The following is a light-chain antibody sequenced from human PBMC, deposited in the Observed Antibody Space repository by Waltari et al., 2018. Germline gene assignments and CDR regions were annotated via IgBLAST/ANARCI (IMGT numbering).Light chain of an antibody. V-gene: IGLV2-14*03. Sequence: QSALTQPASVSGYPGQSITIPCTGASSNTDVYDSFCWYQHHPGQAPKLLIYDVSNRPSGISYRFSCSKSGNTASLTISGLQAEDEADYYCTLKRGSNTVVFGGGTKLTVL. J-gene: IGLJ2*01. CDR1: SSNTDVYDS. CDR2: DVS. CDR3: TLKRGSNTVV.